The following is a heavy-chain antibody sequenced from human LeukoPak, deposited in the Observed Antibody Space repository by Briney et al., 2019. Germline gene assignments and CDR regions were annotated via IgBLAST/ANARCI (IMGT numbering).Heavy chain of an antibody. V-gene: IGHV4-59*01. CDR2: IYYSGST. CDR1: GGSIRSYY. J-gene: IGHJ4*02. D-gene: IGHD3-22*01. CDR3: ARDYYDSSGSIN. Sequence: PSETLSLTCTVSGGSIRSYYWSWIRQPPGKGVEWIGYIYYSGSTNYNPSLKSRVTISVDTSKNQFSLKLSYVTAADTAVYYCARDYYDSSGSINWGQGTLVTVSS.